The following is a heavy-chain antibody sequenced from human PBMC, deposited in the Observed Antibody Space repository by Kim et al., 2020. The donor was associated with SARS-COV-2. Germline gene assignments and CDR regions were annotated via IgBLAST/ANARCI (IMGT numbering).Heavy chain of an antibody. V-gene: IGHV1-18*01. CDR3: ARGTLVD. J-gene: IGHJ4*02. Sequence: YNGNTNYAQKLQGRVTMTTDTSTSTAYMELRSLRSDDTAVYYCARGTLVDWGQGTLVTVSS. CDR2: YNGNT.